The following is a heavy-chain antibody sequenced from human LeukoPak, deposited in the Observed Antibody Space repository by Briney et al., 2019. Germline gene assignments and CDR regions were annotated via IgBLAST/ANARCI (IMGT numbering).Heavy chain of an antibody. Sequence: SVKVSCKASGGTFSSYAISWVRQAPGQGLEWMGGIIPIFGTANYAQKFQGRVTITADESTSTAYMELSSLRSEDTAVYYCAREGPYCGGDCYSDYWGQGTLVTVSS. CDR3: AREGPYCGGDCYSDY. CDR1: GGTFSSYA. CDR2: IIPIFGTA. J-gene: IGHJ4*02. D-gene: IGHD2-21*02. V-gene: IGHV1-69*13.